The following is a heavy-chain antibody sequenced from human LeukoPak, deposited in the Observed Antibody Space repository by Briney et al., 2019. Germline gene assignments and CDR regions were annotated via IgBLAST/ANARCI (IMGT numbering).Heavy chain of an antibody. Sequence: GSLRLSCVASGFTLSSYAMNWVRQAPGKGLEWVSAISGSGTSTYYADSVTGRFTISRDNSKNSLYLQMNSLRAEDTAVYYCGKSCYSNWFDPWGQGTLGTVSS. J-gene: IGHJ5*02. D-gene: IGHD2-15*01. CDR3: GKSCYSNWFDP. CDR1: GFTLSSYA. V-gene: IGHV3-23*01. CDR2: ISGSGTST.